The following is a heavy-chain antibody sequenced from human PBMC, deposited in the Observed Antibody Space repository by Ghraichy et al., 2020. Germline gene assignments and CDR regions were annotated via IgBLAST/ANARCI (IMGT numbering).Heavy chain of an antibody. Sequence: SETLSLTCAVYGGSFSGYYWSWIRQPPGKGLEWIGEINHSGSTNYNPSLKSRVTISVDTSKNQFSLKLSSVTAADTAVYYCARGPRIQLWFPKRKDAFDIWGQGTMVTVSS. CDR1: GGSFSGYY. CDR3: ARGPRIQLWFPKRKDAFDI. J-gene: IGHJ3*02. V-gene: IGHV4-34*01. CDR2: INHSGST. D-gene: IGHD5-18*01.